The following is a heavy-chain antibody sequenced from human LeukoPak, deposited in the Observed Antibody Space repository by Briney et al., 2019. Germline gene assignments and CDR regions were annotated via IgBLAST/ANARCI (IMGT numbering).Heavy chain of an antibody. CDR2: ISGSGGST. D-gene: IGHD4-23*01. Sequence: GGSLRLSCAASGFTFSSYAMSWVRQAPGKGLEWVSAISGSGGSTYYAGSVKGRFTISRDNSKNTLYLQMNSLRAEDTAVYYCAKGLEMTTVDPVGYYGMDVWGQGTTVTVSS. J-gene: IGHJ6*02. CDR3: AKGLEMTTVDPVGYYGMDV. CDR1: GFTFSSYA. V-gene: IGHV3-23*01.